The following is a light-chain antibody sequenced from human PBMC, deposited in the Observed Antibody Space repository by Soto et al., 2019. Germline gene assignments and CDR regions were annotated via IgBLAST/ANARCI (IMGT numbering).Light chain of an antibody. CDR3: QHYNNWPPWT. V-gene: IGKV3-15*01. CDR1: QGVSNN. Sequence: EIVMTQSPVTLSVSPGERATLSCRASQGVSNNLAWYQQKPGQAPRLLIYGASTRATGIPARFSGSGSGTEFTLTISSLQSEDFAVYYCQHYNNWPPWTFGQGTKVEIK. J-gene: IGKJ1*01. CDR2: GAS.